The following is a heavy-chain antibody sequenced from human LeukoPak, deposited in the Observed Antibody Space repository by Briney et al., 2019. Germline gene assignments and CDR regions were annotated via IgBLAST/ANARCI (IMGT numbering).Heavy chain of an antibody. J-gene: IGHJ5*02. CDR1: GGSFSGYY. CDR3: ARGVGDFDP. CDR2: INHSGST. D-gene: IGHD1-26*01. V-gene: IGHV4-34*01. Sequence: SETLSLTCAVYGGSFSGYYWSWIRQPPGKGLEWIGEINHSGSTNYNPSLKSRVTISVDTSKNQFSLELSSVTASDPAVYYCARGVGDFDPWGQGTLVTVSS.